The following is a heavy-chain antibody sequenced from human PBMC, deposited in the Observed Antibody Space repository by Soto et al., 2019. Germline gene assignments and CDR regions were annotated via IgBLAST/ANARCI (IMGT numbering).Heavy chain of an antibody. CDR1: GGSISSGGYY. D-gene: IGHD6-19*01. CDR3: ARDFRSSGWYAYYYYGMDV. V-gene: IGHV4-31*03. CDR2: IYYSGST. Sequence: SETLSLTCTVSGGSISSGGYYWSWIRQHPGKGLEWIGYIYYSGSTYYNPSLKSRVTISVDTSKNQFSLKLSSVTAADTAVYYCARDFRSSGWYAYYYYGMDVWGQGTTVTVLL. J-gene: IGHJ6*02.